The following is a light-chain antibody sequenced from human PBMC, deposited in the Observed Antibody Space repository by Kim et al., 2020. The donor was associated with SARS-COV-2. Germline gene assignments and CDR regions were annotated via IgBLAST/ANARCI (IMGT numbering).Light chain of an antibody. CDR1: QSISKY. V-gene: IGKV1-39*01. CDR3: QQSYSSPRT. Sequence: SASVGDRVTITCLASQSISKYLNWYQQKSGKAPNLLIYGASRLHSVVPSRFSGGGSETDFTLTINSLQPEDFATYFCQQSYSSPRTFGQGTKLEI. CDR2: GAS. J-gene: IGKJ2*01.